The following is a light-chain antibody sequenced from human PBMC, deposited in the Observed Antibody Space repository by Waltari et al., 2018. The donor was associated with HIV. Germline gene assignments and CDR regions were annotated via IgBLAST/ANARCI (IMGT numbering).Light chain of an antibody. Sequence: QSALTQPPSASGSPGETVTLSCTGTSNDIGLSNYVSWFQQHPGNVPKLVMFEVSQRPSGVPDRFSGSKSGYTASLTVSGLQPDDEADYFCSSFAGNDFFVFGGGTRLTVL. J-gene: IGLJ2*01. CDR3: SSFAGNDFFV. V-gene: IGLV2-8*01. CDR1: SNDIGLSNY. CDR2: EVS.